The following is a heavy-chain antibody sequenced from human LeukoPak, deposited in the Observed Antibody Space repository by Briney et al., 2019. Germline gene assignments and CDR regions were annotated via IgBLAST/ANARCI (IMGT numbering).Heavy chain of an antibody. J-gene: IGHJ6*02. V-gene: IGHV1-8*01. D-gene: IGHD3-10*01. Sequence: ASVKVSCKASGYTFTSYDINWVRQATGQGLEWMGWMNPNCGNTGYAQKFQGRVTMTRNTSISTAYMELSSLRSEDTAVYYCARVRQLLWFGELTYYYGMDVWGQGTTVTVSS. CDR2: MNPNCGNT. CDR3: ARVRQLLWFGELTYYYGMDV. CDR1: GYTFTSYD.